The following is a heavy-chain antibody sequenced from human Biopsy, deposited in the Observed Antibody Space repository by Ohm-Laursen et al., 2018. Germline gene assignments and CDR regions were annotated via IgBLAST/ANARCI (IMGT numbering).Heavy chain of an antibody. CDR3: ARDTRWGPYSMDV. CDR1: GFSFSDYH. Sequence: SLRLSCAASGFSFSDYHMRGIRQAPGRGLEWVSYISGGGTIYYGDSMKGRVTISRDNAKNSLYLQMHSLRAEDTAVYYCARDTRWGPYSMDVWGQGTTVTVSS. V-gene: IGHV3-11*01. CDR2: ISGGGTI. D-gene: IGHD4-23*01. J-gene: IGHJ6*02.